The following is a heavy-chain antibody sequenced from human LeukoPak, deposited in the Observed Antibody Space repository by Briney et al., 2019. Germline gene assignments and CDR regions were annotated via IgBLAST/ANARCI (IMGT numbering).Heavy chain of an antibody. Sequence: PSETLSLTCTVSGGSINSDYWSRIRQPPGKGLEWIGYIYYSGSTNYNPSLKSRVTISVDTSKNQFSLKLSSVTAADTAVYYCARGHGSGGSYYNYWGQGTLVTVSS. D-gene: IGHD2-15*01. CDR3: ARGHGSGGSYYNY. J-gene: IGHJ4*02. CDR2: IYYSGST. V-gene: IGHV4-59*01. CDR1: GGSINSDY.